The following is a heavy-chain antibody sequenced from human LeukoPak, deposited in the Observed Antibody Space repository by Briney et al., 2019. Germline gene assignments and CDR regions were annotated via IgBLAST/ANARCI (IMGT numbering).Heavy chain of an antibody. CDR2: NYPGGSDT. CDR3: ARRGSGWTVDY. CDR1: GYSFTSSW. J-gene: IGHJ4*02. V-gene: IGHV5-51*01. Sequence: GEPLKIPCKGFGYSFTSSWIGLVRRMPGEGLEWMGINYPGGSDTRYSPSFQGQVTISADMSISTAYMEWSSVKASDTAMYYCARRGSGWTVDYWGQGTLVTVSS. D-gene: IGHD6-19*01.